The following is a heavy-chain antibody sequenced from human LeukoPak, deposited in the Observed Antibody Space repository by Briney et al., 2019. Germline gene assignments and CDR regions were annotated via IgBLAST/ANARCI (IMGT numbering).Heavy chain of an antibody. D-gene: IGHD6-13*01. Sequence: SAKVSCKASGGTFSSYAISWVRQAPGQGLEWMGGIIPIFGTAYYAQKFQGRVTITADESTSTAYMELSSLRSEDTAVYYCASPRGYSSSWYFHWGQGTLVTVSS. J-gene: IGHJ4*02. CDR3: ASPRGYSSSWYFH. V-gene: IGHV1-69*13. CDR2: IIPIFGTA. CDR1: GGTFSSYA.